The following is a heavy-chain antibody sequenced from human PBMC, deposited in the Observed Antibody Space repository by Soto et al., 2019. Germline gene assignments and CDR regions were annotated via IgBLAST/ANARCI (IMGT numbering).Heavy chain of an antibody. V-gene: IGHV3-23*01. CDR3: AKGGGLGGYIPFDY. D-gene: IGHD1-26*01. Sequence: EVQLLESGGGLVQPGGSLRLSCAASGFTFSSYAMSWVRQAPGKGLEWVSAISGSGGSTYYADSVKGRFTISRDNSKNTLYLQMNSLRAADTAVYYSAKGGGLGGYIPFDYWGQGTLVTVSS. J-gene: IGHJ4*02. CDR1: GFTFSSYA. CDR2: ISGSGGST.